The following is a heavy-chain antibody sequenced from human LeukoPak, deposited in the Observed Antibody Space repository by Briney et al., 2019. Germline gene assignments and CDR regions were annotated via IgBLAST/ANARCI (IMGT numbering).Heavy chain of an antibody. D-gene: IGHD3-3*01. Sequence: ASVKVSCKASGGTFSSYAISWVRQAPGQGLEWMGGIIPIFGTANYAQKFQGRVTITADESTSTAYMELSSLRSEDTAVYYCARQKYYDFWSGYYRGRAFDIWGQGTMVTVSS. J-gene: IGHJ3*02. V-gene: IGHV1-69*13. CDR3: ARQKYYDFWSGYYRGRAFDI. CDR1: GGTFSSYA. CDR2: IIPIFGTA.